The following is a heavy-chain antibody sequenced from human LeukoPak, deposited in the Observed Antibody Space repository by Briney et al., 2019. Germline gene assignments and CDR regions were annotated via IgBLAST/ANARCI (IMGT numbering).Heavy chain of an antibody. CDR1: GGSISGYY. V-gene: IGHV4-59*01. Sequence: SETLSLTCTVSGGSISGYYWHWTRQPPGMGLEWIGYINYSGSTDYNPSLKSRVTISVDTSKNQFSLNLRSVTAADTAVYYCAREYSSFEYWGQGILVTVSS. J-gene: IGHJ4*02. CDR3: AREYSSFEY. D-gene: IGHD3-22*01. CDR2: INYSGST.